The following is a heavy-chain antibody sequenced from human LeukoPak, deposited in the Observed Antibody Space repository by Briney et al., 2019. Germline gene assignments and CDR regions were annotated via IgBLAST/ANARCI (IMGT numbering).Heavy chain of an antibody. CDR3: ARDQFIHAFDI. J-gene: IGHJ3*02. CDR2: ISSSSSYI. D-gene: IGHD5-24*01. CDR1: GFTFSSYS. V-gene: IGHV3-21*01. Sequence: GGSLRLSCAASGFTFSSYSMNWVRQAPGKGLEWVSSISSSSSYIYYADSVKGRFTISRDNAKNSLYLQMNSLRAEDTAVYYCARDQFIHAFDIWGQGTMVTVSS.